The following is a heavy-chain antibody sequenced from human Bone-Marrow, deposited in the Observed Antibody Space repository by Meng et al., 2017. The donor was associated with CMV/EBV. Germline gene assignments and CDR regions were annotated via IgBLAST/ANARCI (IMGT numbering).Heavy chain of an antibody. Sequence: GTVSGGSISSYPYYGSWIRQHPGKGLEWIGYIFHSGSTTYNPSLRSRVAISVDTSKNQFSLSLSSVTAADTAVYYCARGPTMTTDYWGQGILVTVSS. CDR3: ARGPTMTTDY. CDR1: GGSISSYPYY. CDR2: IFHSGST. V-gene: IGHV4-31*03. D-gene: IGHD4-17*01. J-gene: IGHJ4*02.